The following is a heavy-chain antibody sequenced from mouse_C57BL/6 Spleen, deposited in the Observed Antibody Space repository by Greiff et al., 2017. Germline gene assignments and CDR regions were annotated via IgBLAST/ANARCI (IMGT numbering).Heavy chain of an antibody. CDR1: GYTFTSYW. Sequence: QVQLQQPGAELVRPGTSVKLSCKASGYTFTSYWMHWVKQRPGQGLEWIGVIDPSDSYTNYNQKFKGKATLTVDTSSSTAYMQLSSLPSEDSAVYYCARFSKPLDDGYHDYYAMDYWGQGTSVTVSS. CDR3: ARFSKPLDDGYHDYYAMDY. V-gene: IGHV1-59*01. CDR2: IDPSDSYT. D-gene: IGHD2-3*01. J-gene: IGHJ4*01.